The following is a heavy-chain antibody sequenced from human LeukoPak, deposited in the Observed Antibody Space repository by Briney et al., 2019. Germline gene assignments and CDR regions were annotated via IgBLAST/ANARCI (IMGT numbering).Heavy chain of an antibody. CDR2: IWYDGSKK. CDR3: ARDYCSTTTCLDY. CDR1: EFTFDNYA. J-gene: IGHJ4*02. V-gene: IGHV3-33*08. Sequence: GGSLRLSCAASEFTFDNYAMSWVRQAPGQGLEWVAVIWYDGSKKYYADSVKGRFIISRDDSKNTLYLQMNSLRAEDTALYYCARDYCSTTTCLDYWGRGTLVTVSP. D-gene: IGHD2-2*01.